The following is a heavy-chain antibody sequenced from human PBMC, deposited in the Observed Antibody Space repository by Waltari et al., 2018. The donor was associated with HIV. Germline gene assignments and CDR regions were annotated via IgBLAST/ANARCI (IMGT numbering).Heavy chain of an antibody. CDR2: IYSNTGDT. V-gene: IGHV1-2*02. J-gene: IGHJ3*01. CDR3: ARQMTFYDAFDV. Sequence: QVQMVQSGAEVKKPGASVKVSCKTSGFSLTGYYIHWVRQAPGQGLERMGWIYSNTGDTNYGLQFEGRVTMTRDTSMRTAYMELRTLRSDDTALYYCARQMTFYDAFDVWGQGTVVTVSS. CDR1: GFSLTGYY.